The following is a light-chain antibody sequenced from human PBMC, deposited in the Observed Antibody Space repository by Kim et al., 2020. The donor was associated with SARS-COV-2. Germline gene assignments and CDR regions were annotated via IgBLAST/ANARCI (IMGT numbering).Light chain of an antibody. V-gene: IGLV3-21*04. CDR1: NLKVKS. Sequence: APVKTATITWGGSNLKVKSMLWSRQEPGLGPVVVIFYDSDRPSGIPERVSFSKAENTATLTFSRVEAGEEAVYYFQVWDGDAYHWVFGGGTQLTVL. J-gene: IGLJ3*02. CDR3: QVWDGDAYHWV. CDR2: YDS.